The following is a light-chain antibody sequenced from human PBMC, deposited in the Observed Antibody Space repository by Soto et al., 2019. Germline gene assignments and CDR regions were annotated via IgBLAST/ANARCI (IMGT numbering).Light chain of an antibody. CDR3: LQATHWPLT. J-gene: IGKJ4*01. CDR2: NVS. Sequence: VVMTQSPLSLPVTLGQPASISCRSSQSLVYSDGVTYLNWVQQRPGQSPRRLIYNVSNRDAGVPDRFSGSGSDTEFTLNISRVEAEDVAVYYCLQATHWPLTFGGGTKVEIK. CDR1: QSLVYSDGVTY. V-gene: IGKV2-30*01.